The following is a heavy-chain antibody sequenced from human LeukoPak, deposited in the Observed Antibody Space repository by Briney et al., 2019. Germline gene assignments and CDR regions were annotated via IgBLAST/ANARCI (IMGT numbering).Heavy chain of an antibody. CDR3: ASLRGYHYYFDY. V-gene: IGHV4-59*01. J-gene: IGHJ4*02. D-gene: IGHD1-1*01. CDR2: IHYSGTT. CDR1: GGSISDDY. Sequence: SETLSLTCTVSGGSISDDYWSWLRQPPGKGLEWIAYIHYSGTTNYNPSLKSRVTISVDTSKNQFSLKLSSVTAADTAVYYCASLRGYHYYFDYWGQGTLVTVSS.